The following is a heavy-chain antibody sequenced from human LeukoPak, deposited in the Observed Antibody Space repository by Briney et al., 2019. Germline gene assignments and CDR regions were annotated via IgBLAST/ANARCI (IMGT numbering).Heavy chain of an antibody. CDR1: GYTFTSYG. J-gene: IGHJ5*02. D-gene: IGHD3-3*01. CDR2: ISTYNGNT. V-gene: IGHV1-18*01. Sequence: ASVKVSCKASGYTFTSYGISWVRQAPGQGLEWMGWISTYNGNTNYAQKLQGRVTMTTDTSTSTAYMELRSLRSDDTAVYYCARSPLRFNWFDPWGQGTLVTVSS. CDR3: ARSPLRFNWFDP.